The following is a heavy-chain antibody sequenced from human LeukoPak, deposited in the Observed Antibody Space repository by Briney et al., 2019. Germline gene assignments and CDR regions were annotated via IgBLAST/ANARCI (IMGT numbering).Heavy chain of an antibody. V-gene: IGHV1-69*01. J-gene: IGHJ4*02. D-gene: IGHD3-16*01. CDR2: IIPIFDTG. Sequence: SVKVSCKASGYTFSSYAISWVRQAPGQGLEWMGGIIPIFDTGNYAQNFQGRLTITADESTSTAYMELSSLRSEDTAVYYCAHSPRLWGLRLGEAGKTGFDYWGQGTLVTVSS. CDR1: GYTFSSYA. CDR3: AHSPRLWGLRLGEAGKTGFDY.